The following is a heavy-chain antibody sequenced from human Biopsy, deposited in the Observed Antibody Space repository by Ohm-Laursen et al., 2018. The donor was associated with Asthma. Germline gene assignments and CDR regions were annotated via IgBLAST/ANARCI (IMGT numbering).Heavy chain of an antibody. Sequence: ASVKVSCKASGYTFTDYYVMWLRQAPGQGLEWMGRIHPVSGSTKFAQKFQGRLTMARDRSIGPAYIELRQLTSADTAMYFWAGSPFSRDYPFNLWGQGTLLTVSS. CDR3: AGSPFSRDYPFNL. J-gene: IGHJ5*02. CDR1: GYTFTDYY. CDR2: IHPVSGST. V-gene: IGHV1-2*06. D-gene: IGHD4-17*01.